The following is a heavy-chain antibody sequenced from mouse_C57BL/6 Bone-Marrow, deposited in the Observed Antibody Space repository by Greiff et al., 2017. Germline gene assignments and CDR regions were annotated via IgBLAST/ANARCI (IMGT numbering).Heavy chain of an antibody. CDR1: GYTFTSYW. CDR2: IDPSDSYT. D-gene: IGHD3-3*01. V-gene: IGHV1-69*01. CDR3: ARRGWYFDY. Sequence: QVQLQQPGAELVMPGASVKLSCKASGYTFTSYWMRWVKQRPGQGLEWIGEIDPSDSYTNYNQKFKGKSTLTVDKSSSTAYMQLSSLTSEDSAVYYCARRGWYFDYWGQGTTLTVSS. J-gene: IGHJ2*01.